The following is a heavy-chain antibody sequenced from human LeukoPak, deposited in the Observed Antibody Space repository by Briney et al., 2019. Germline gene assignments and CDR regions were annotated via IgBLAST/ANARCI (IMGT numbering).Heavy chain of an antibody. V-gene: IGHV1-46*02. D-gene: IGHD2-2*01. CDR3: ARAPGDCSSTSCYYYYYMDV. Sequence: GASVKVSCKASGYTFNNYGISWVRQAPGQGLEWMGIINPSGGSTSYAQKFQGRVTMTRDTSTSTVYMELSSLRSEDTAVYYCARAPGDCSSTSCYYYYYMDVWGKGTTVTISS. J-gene: IGHJ6*03. CDR1: GYTFNNYG. CDR2: INPSGGST.